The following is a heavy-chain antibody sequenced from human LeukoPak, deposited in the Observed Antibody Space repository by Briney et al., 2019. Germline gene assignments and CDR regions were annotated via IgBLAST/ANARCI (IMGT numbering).Heavy chain of an antibody. Sequence: PGGSLRLSCEASGFTFSSYRMNWVRQAPGKGLEWVSYISDSGDSIYYTDSVKGRFTISRDNSKNTLYLQMNSLRAEDTAVYHCARGSGGAAFDPWGQGTLVTVSS. CDR3: ARGSGGAAFDP. D-gene: IGHD2-15*01. V-gene: IGHV3-23*01. CDR2: ISDSGDSI. CDR1: GFTFSSYR. J-gene: IGHJ5*02.